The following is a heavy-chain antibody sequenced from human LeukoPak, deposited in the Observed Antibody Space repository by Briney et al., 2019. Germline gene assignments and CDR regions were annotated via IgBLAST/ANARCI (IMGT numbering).Heavy chain of an antibody. CDR2: IYYSGNT. CDR3: AREIYYDSSGYYADYYYYYMDV. J-gene: IGHJ6*03. CDR1: GDSISNSNLY. Sequence: SETLSLTCIVSGDSISNSNLYWGWIRQPPGKGLEWIGSIYYSGNTYYNASLKSRVSISVDTSKNQFSLKLSSVTAADTAVYYCAREIYYDSSGYYADYYYYYMDVWGKGTTVTVSS. D-gene: IGHD3-22*01. V-gene: IGHV4-39*02.